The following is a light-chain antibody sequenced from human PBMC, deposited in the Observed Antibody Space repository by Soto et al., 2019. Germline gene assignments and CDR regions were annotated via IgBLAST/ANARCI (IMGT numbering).Light chain of an antibody. CDR2: EVT. V-gene: IGLV2-14*01. CDR1: SGDIGGYNY. Sequence: QSALTQPASVSGSPGQSITISCTGTSGDIGGYNYVSWYQQHPGKAPKLLISEVTNRPSGVSNRFSGSKSGNTASLTISGLQAEDEADYYCSSYTTTNTVIFGGGTKLTVL. CDR3: SSYTTTNTVI. J-gene: IGLJ2*01.